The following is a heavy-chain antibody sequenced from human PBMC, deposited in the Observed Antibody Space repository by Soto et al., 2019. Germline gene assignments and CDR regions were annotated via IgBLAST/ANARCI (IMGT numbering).Heavy chain of an antibody. CDR3: SRETSGTPF. CDR1: GFTFSSYA. D-gene: IGHD1-26*01. Sequence: QVQLVESGGGVVQPGRSLRLSCAASGFTFSSYAMHWVRQAPGKGLEWVAVISYDGRNKYYADSVKGRFTISRDNSKNALYLHMNSLRAEDTAVYYCSRETSGTPFWGQGTLVTVSS. V-gene: IGHV3-30-3*01. CDR2: ISYDGRNK. J-gene: IGHJ4*02.